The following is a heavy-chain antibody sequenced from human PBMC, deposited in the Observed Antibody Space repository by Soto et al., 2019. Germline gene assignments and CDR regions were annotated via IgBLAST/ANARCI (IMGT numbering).Heavy chain of an antibody. CDR1: GYTFTSYG. CDR2: IASHDGST. J-gene: IGHJ4*02. Sequence: QVQLIQSAPEVKRPGASVRVSCRASGYTFTSYGLNWVRRAPGQGLEWMGRIASHDGSTVSAQSFQGIITLTRDTFTNTADLEFGALTSDDTGRYFCWRNDGDDSTNFWGQGTLVTVSS. V-gene: IGHV1-18*04. CDR3: WRNDGDDSTNF. D-gene: IGHD3-22*01.